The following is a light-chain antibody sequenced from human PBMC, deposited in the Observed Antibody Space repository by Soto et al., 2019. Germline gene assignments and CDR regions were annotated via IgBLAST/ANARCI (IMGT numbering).Light chain of an antibody. CDR2: DNN. CDR1: SSHIGNHY. Sequence: QSVLTQPPSVSAAPGQKVTISCSGSSSHIGNHYVYWYQQLPGTAPKLLIYDNNKRPSGIPDRFSGSKSGTSATLGITGLQTGDEADYYCGTWDRGLSAGVFGAGTKVTVL. CDR3: GTWDRGLSAGV. V-gene: IGLV1-51*01. J-gene: IGLJ1*01.